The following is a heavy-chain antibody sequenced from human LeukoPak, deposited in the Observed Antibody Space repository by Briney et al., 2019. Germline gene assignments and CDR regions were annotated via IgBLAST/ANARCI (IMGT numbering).Heavy chain of an antibody. D-gene: IGHD6-13*01. V-gene: IGHV3-30-3*01. Sequence: PGGSLRLSCAASGFTFSSYTMHWVRQAPGKGLEWVAVISYDGSNKYYADSVKGRFTISRDNSKSTLFLQMNSPSAEDTAVYYRARGIAATNYMDVWGKGTTVTVSS. CDR2: ISYDGSNK. CDR1: GFTFSSYT. CDR3: ARGIAATNYMDV. J-gene: IGHJ6*03.